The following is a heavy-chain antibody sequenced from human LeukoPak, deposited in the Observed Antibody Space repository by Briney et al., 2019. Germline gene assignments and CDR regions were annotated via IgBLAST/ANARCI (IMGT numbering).Heavy chain of an antibody. CDR2: ISSSSSYI. CDR3: VRDRFRMDV. V-gene: IGHV3-21*01. D-gene: IGHD3-10*01. J-gene: IGHJ6*03. Sequence: PGGSLRLSCATSGFTFSSYAMSWVRQAPGKGLEWVSSISSSSSYIYYADSMKGRFTISRDNAKNSLCLQMNSLTAEDTAVYFCVRDRFRMDVWGKGTTVIVSS. CDR1: GFTFSSYA.